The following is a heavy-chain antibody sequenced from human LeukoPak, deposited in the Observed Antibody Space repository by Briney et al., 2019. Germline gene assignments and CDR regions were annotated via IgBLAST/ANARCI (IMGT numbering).Heavy chain of an antibody. V-gene: IGHV3-9*01. CDR3: ARTLYYYDSSGYYEDY. Sequence: GGSLRLSCAASGFTFDDYAVHWVRQAPGKGLEWVSGISWNSGSIGYADSVKGRFTISRDNAKNSLYLQMNSLRAEDTAVYYCARTLYYYDSSGYYEDYWGQGTLVTVSS. D-gene: IGHD3-22*01. J-gene: IGHJ4*02. CDR1: GFTFDDYA. CDR2: ISWNSGSI.